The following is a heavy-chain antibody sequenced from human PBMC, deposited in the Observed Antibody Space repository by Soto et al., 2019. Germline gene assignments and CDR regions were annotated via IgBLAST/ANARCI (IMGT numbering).Heavy chain of an antibody. CDR2: INPNGGIT. J-gene: IGHJ4*02. D-gene: IGHD5-18*01. Sequence: ASVKVSCKASGYTFTHYYIHWVRQAPGQGLEWMGIINPNGGITTYAQKFRAGFSMTRDTSTSTVYLELSSLRSEDSAVYYCANSVNSAMAFDYWGQGTLVTVSS. CDR3: ANSVNSAMAFDY. V-gene: IGHV1-46*01. CDR1: GYTFTHYY.